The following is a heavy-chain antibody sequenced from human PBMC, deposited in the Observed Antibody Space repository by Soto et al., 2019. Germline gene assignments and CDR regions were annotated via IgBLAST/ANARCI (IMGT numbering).Heavy chain of an antibody. D-gene: IGHD3-10*01. CDR2: ISGSGDST. V-gene: IGHV3-23*01. CDR3: ANNFFSGSGSYRGWFDP. J-gene: IGHJ5*02. CDR1: GFTFSSYA. Sequence: EVQLLESGGGLVQPGGSLRLSCAASGFTFSSYAMNWVRQAPGKGLEWVSIISGSGDSTYYADSVKGRFTISRDNTKNTLYLQMTSLRADDTAVYYCANNFFSGSGSYRGWFDPWGQGTLVTVSS.